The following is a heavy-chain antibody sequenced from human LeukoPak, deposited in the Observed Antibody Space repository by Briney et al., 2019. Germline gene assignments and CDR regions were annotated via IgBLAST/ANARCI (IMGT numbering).Heavy chain of an antibody. D-gene: IGHD5-18*01. CDR3: ARARADTAMVSTPDYYYYYMDV. Sequence: GGSLRLSCAASGFTFSSYSMNWVRQAPGKGLEWVSSISSSSSHIYYADSVKGRFTISRDNAKNSLYLQMNSLRAEDTAVYYCARARADTAMVSTPDYYYYYMDVWGKGTTVTVSS. V-gene: IGHV3-21*01. CDR1: GFTFSSYS. CDR2: ISSSSSHI. J-gene: IGHJ6*03.